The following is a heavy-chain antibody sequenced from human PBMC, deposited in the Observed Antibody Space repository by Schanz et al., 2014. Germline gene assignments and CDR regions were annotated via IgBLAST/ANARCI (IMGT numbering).Heavy chain of an antibody. CDR3: ARGGPACYFDY. CDR2: IYIGGNT. Sequence: EVQLLESGGGLVQPGGSLRLSCAASGFTFSSYAMSWVRQAPGKGLEWVSFIYIGGNTYYADSVKGRFTISRDKSKNTVYIQMNSLRAEDTAVYYCARGGPACYFDYWGQGTLXTVSS. J-gene: IGHJ4*02. V-gene: IGHV3-66*01. CDR1: GFTFSSYA.